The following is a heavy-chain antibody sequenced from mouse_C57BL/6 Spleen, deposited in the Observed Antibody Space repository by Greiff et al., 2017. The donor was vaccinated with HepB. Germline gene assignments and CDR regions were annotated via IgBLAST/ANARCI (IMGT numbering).Heavy chain of an antibody. CDR1: GYTFTSYW. D-gene: IGHD2-3*01. V-gene: IGHV1-50*01. CDR2: IDPSDSYT. Sequence: QSCKASGYTFTSYWMQWVKQRPGQGLEWIGEIDPSDSYTNYNQKFKGKATLTVDTSSSTAYMQLSSLTSEDSAVYYCARGGLLGFAYWGQGTLVTVSA. CDR3: ARGGLLGFAY. J-gene: IGHJ3*01.